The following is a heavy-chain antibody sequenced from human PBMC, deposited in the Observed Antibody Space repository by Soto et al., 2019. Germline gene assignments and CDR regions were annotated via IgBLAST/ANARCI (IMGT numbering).Heavy chain of an antibody. CDR2: ISGSGGST. Sequence: GGSLRPSCAASGVTFSGYAMIWGRQAPGKGLEWVSAISGSGGSTYYADSVKGRFTISRDNSKNTLYLQMNSLRAEDTAVYYCAKGHLTARGGFFDYWGQGTLVTVSS. CDR1: GVTFSGYA. D-gene: IGHD1-26*01. J-gene: IGHJ4*02. CDR3: AKGHLTARGGFFDY. V-gene: IGHV3-23*01.